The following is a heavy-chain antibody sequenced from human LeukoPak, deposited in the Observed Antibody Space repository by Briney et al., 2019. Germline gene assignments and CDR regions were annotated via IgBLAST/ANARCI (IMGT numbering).Heavy chain of an antibody. CDR3: ARGPPRSNYDILTGYYYYYMDV. D-gene: IGHD3-9*01. CDR2: IYYSGST. J-gene: IGHJ6*03. Sequence: GSLRLSCVASGLTFNDYAMHWVRQPPGKGLEWIGYIYYSGSTNYNPSLKSRVTISVDTSKNQFSLRLSSVTAADTAVYYCARGPPRSNYDILTGYYYYYMDVWGKGTTVTISS. CDR1: GLTFNDYA. V-gene: IGHV4-59*01.